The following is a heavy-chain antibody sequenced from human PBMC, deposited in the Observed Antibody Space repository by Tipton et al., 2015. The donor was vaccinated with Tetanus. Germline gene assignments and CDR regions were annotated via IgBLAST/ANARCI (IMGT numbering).Heavy chain of an antibody. CDR1: GFTFSKLW. J-gene: IGHJ4*01. V-gene: IGHV3-74*01. CDR2: INSNGTST. Sequence: SLRLSCAASGFTFSKLWMHWVRQAPGKGLVWLSHINSNGTSTSYADSGKGHFVISRDNYKNTLFLDTHSAGVEYTAVYYCVKDRWTQSGSGTYNFDLLGQVTLVTV. D-gene: IGHD3/OR15-3a*01. CDR3: VKDRWTQSGSGTYNFDL.